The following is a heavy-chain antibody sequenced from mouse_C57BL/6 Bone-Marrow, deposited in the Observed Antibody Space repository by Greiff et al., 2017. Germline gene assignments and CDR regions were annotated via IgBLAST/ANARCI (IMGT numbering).Heavy chain of an antibody. D-gene: IGHD2-1*01. V-gene: IGHV1-72*01. CDR2: IGPNSGGT. CDR3: AHGNYMYWYCAV. J-gene: IGHJ1*03. CDR1: GYTFTSYW. Sequence: VKLMESGAELVKPGASVKLSCKASGYTFTSYWMHWVKQRPGRGLEWIGRIGPNSGGTKYNEKLKSKATLTVDKPTSTAYMQLSSLTSEDSAVYYCAHGNYMYWYCAVWGTGTTVTVSS.